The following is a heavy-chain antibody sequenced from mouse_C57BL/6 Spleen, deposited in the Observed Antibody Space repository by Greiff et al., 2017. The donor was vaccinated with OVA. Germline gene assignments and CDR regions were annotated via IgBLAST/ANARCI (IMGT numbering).Heavy chain of an antibody. Sequence: EVQLQQSGPELVKPGASVKISCKASGYTFTDYYMNWVKQSHGKSLEWIGDINPNNGGTSYNQKFKGKATLTVDKSSSTAYMELRSLTSEDSAVYYCARSTVYYYGPSYWYFDVWGTGTTVTVSS. CDR2: INPNNGGT. J-gene: IGHJ1*03. D-gene: IGHD1-1*01. V-gene: IGHV1-26*01. CDR3: ARSTVYYYGPSYWYFDV. CDR1: GYTFTDYY.